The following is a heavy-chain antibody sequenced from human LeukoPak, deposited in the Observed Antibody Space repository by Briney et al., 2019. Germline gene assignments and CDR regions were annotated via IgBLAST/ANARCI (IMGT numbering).Heavy chain of an antibody. D-gene: IGHD3-22*01. CDR3: ARSNYYDSSGYYLEELFDY. Sequence: SGTLSLTCAVSGGSISRSSYYWGWIRQPPGKGLEWIGTIYYSGTTYYNPSLKSRVTISVDTSKNQFSLKLSSVTAADTAVYYCARSNYYDSSGYYLEELFDYWGQGILVTVSS. V-gene: IGHV4-39*01. CDR2: IYYSGTT. CDR1: GGSISRSSYY. J-gene: IGHJ4*02.